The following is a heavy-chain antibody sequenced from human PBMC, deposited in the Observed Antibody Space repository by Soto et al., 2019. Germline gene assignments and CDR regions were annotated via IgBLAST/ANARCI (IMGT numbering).Heavy chain of an antibody. CDR2: IYYSGST. D-gene: IGHD3-16*01. CDR1: GGSISSGGYY. Sequence: PSETLSLTCTVSGGSISSGGYYWSWIRQHPGKGLEWIGYIYYSGSTYYNPSLKSRVTISVDTSKNQFSLKLSSVTAADTAVYYCASAVWLRLAHFDYWGQGTLVTVSS. CDR3: ASAVWLRLAHFDY. J-gene: IGHJ4*02. V-gene: IGHV4-39*01.